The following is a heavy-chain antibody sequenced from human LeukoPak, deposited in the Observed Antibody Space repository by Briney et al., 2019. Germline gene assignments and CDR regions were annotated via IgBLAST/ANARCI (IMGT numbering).Heavy chain of an antibody. D-gene: IGHD3-10*01. Sequence: GGSLRLSCAASGFSFSTYWMNWVRQAPGKGLVWVSHTNTDGSSADYADSVKGRFTISRDNAQNSLSLQLSSLRDEDTAVYFCAKVTRGGYGMDVWGQGTTVTVTS. CDR2: TNTDGSSA. V-gene: IGHV3-74*01. CDR3: AKVTRGGYGMDV. CDR1: GFSFSTYW. J-gene: IGHJ6*02.